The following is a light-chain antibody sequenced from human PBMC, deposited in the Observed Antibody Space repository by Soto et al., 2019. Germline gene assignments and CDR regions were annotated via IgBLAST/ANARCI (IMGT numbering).Light chain of an antibody. V-gene: IGKV3-20*01. CDR2: GAS. Sequence: EIVLTQSPGTLSLSPGERATLSCRASQSVSSSYLAWYQQKPGQAPRILIYGASSRATGIPDRFSGSGFATEYSLTISSREPDDFAVYFCQQYGSSPPRTFGQGTKLEVK. CDR3: QQYGSSPPRT. CDR1: QSVSSSY. J-gene: IGKJ2*01.